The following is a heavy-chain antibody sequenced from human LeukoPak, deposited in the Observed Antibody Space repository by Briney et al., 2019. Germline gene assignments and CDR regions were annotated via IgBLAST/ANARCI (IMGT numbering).Heavy chain of an antibody. V-gene: IGHV3-66*01. Sequence: GGSLRLSCAASGFTVSSNYMSWVRQAPGKGLEWVSVIYSGGSTYYADSVKGRFTISRDNSKNTLYLQVNSLRAEDTAVYYCVRGFGIGYYDFSQAPGDGYYFDYWGQGTLVTVSS. CDR3: VRGFGIGYYDFSQAPGDGYYFDY. CDR1: GFTVSSNY. CDR2: IYSGGST. D-gene: IGHD3-3*01. J-gene: IGHJ4*02.